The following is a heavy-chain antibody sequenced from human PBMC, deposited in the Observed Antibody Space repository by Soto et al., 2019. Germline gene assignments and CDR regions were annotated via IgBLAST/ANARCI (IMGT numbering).Heavy chain of an antibody. J-gene: IGHJ4*02. CDR3: ARERDQTTVTYFDY. CDR2: IIPILGIS. D-gene: IGHD4-17*01. V-gene: IGHV1-69*04. Sequence: GASVKVSCKASGGTFSSYTISWVRQAPGQGLEWMGRIIPILGISNYAQKFQGRVTITTDKSTSTAYMALSSLRSEDTAVYYCARERDQTTVTYFDYWGQGTLVTVSS. CDR1: GGTFSSYT.